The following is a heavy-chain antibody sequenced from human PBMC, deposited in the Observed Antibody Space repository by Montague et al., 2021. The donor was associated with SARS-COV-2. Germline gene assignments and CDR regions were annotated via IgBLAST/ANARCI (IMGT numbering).Heavy chain of an antibody. CDR3: VRKASGCPPLAY. V-gene: IGHV4-28*01. J-gene: IGHJ4*02. Sequence: SETLSLTCVVSGYSISTSNWWAWIRLPPGKGLEWIGYIYHSGSTKYKPSLKSRVSMSMDKSWNQFSLRLTSVTAVDTAVYYCVRKASGCPPLAYWGQGTLVTVSS. D-gene: IGHD1-26*01. CDR1: GYSISTSNW. CDR2: IYHSGST.